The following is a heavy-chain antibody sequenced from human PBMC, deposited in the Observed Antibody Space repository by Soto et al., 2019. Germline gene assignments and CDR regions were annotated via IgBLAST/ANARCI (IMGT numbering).Heavy chain of an antibody. CDR3: AKDIDEGGGGGMDV. CDR2: ISWNSGSI. V-gene: IGHV3-9*01. Sequence: PGGSLRLSCAASGFTFDDYAMHWVRQAPGKGLEWVSGISWNSGSIGYADSVKGRFTISRDNAKNSLYLQMNSLRAEDTALYYCAKDIDEGGGGGMDVWGQGTTVTVSS. CDR1: GFTFDDYA. D-gene: IGHD2-15*01. J-gene: IGHJ6*02.